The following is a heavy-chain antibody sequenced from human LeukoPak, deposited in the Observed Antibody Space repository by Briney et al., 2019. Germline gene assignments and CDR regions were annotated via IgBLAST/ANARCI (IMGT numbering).Heavy chain of an antibody. CDR3: AKGVRVVAATMYYFDY. J-gene: IGHJ4*02. V-gene: IGHV3-30*18. D-gene: IGHD2-15*01. CDR1: GFSFSRNG. Sequence: GGSLRLSCAASGFSFSRNGMHWVRQAPCKGLEWEAVISYDGSDKYHADSVKGRFTISRDNSKNTLYLQMNSLRAEDTAVYYCAKGVRVVAATMYYFDYWGQGTLVTVSS. CDR2: ISYDGSDK.